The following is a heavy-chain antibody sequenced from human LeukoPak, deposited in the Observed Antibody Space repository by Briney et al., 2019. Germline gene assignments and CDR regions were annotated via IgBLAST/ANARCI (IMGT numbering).Heavy chain of an antibody. Sequence: GGSLRLSCAASGFTVSSNYMSWVRQAPGKGLEWVSVIYSGGSTYYADSVKGRFTISRDNSKNTLYLQMNSLRAEDTAVYYCARDKTLGEGHWFDPWGQGTLVTVSS. J-gene: IGHJ5*02. CDR3: ARDKTLGEGHWFDP. CDR1: GFTVSSNY. V-gene: IGHV3-53*01. CDR2: IYSGGST. D-gene: IGHD2-21*01.